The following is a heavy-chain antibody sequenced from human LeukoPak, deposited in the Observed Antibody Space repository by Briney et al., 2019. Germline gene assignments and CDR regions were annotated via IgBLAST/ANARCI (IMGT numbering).Heavy chain of an antibody. CDR3: ARLADFWSGFGY. V-gene: IGHV4-59*01. CDR1: GGSISSYH. D-gene: IGHD3-3*01. CDR2: IYYSGST. J-gene: IGHJ4*02. Sequence: SETLSLTCTVSGGSISSYHWSWIRQLPGKGLEWIGYIYYSGSTNYNPSLKSRVTISVDTSKNQFSLKLSSVTAADTAVYYCARLADFWSGFGYWGQGTLVTVSS.